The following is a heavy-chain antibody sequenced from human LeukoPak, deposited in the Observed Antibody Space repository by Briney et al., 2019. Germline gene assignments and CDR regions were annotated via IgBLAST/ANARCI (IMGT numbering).Heavy chain of an antibody. Sequence: ASVKVSCKASGYTFTSYYMHWVRQAPGQGLEWMGIINPSGGSTSYAQKFQGRVTMTRDTSTSTVYMELSSLRSDDTAVYYCARVGEDYYDSSGYFDYWGQGTLVTVSS. CDR2: INPSGGST. CDR3: ARVGEDYYDSSGYFDY. V-gene: IGHV1-46*01. J-gene: IGHJ4*02. CDR1: GYTFTSYY. D-gene: IGHD3-22*01.